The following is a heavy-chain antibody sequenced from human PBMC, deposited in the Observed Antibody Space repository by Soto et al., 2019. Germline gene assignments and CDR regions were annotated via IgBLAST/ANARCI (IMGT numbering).Heavy chain of an antibody. CDR1: GGTFSSYA. CDR3: ARYEGGTTIPYNWFDP. D-gene: IGHD1-7*01. V-gene: IGHV1-69*13. CDR2: IIPIFGTA. J-gene: IGHJ5*02. Sequence: QVQLVQSGAEVKKPGASVKVSCKASGGTFSSYAISWVRQAPGQGLEWMGGIIPIFGTANYAQKFQGRVTITADESTSTAYMELSSLRSEDTAVYYCARYEGGTTIPYNWFDPWGQGTLVTVSS.